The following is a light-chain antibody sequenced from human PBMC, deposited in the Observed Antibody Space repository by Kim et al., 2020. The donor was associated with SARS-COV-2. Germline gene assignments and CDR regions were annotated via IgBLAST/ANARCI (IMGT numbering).Light chain of an antibody. CDR1: SSDVGAYNF. Sequence: QSVLTQPASMSGSPGQWITISCTGSSSDVGAYNFVSWFQQHPGKAPKLIIYDVNNRPSGVSNRFSGSKSDNTASLTISGLQAEDEADYYCSSYTTSSTVVFGGGTQLTVL. CDR2: DVN. J-gene: IGLJ2*01. V-gene: IGLV2-14*03. CDR3: SSYTTSSTVV.